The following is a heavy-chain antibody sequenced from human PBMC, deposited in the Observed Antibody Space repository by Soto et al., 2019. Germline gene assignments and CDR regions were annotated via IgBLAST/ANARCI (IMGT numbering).Heavy chain of an antibody. V-gene: IGHV2-5*02. D-gene: IGHD3-16*01. CDR3: AHSRTTARVANIWWN. Sequence: QITLKESGPTLVKPTQTLTLTCNVSGLSLGTRGGSVGWIRQPPGTALEWLALIYWDDDTRYSPSLRPPLTITMDNLKDQVVLTLTDMDPVDTAIYFRAHSRTTARVANIWWNWGPGAMVTVSS. CDR2: IYWDDDT. J-gene: IGHJ3*01. CDR1: GLSLGTRGGS.